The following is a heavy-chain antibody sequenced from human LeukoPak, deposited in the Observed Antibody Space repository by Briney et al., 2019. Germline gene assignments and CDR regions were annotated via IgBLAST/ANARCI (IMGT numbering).Heavy chain of an antibody. V-gene: IGHV4-31*03. J-gene: IGHJ4*02. CDR3: TRARLVELSLFYYLDY. Sequence: SQTLSLTCTVSGDSISSGGYFWSWIRQHPGKGLVWIGYINYSATTYYNPSLKSRLTMSVDTSKNQFSLRLSFVTAADTAVYYCTRARLVELSLFYYLDYWGQGALVTVSS. CDR2: INYSATT. D-gene: IGHD3-16*02. CDR1: GDSISSGGYF.